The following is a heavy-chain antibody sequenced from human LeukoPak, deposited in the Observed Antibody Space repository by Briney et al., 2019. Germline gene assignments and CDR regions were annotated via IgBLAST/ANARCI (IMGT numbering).Heavy chain of an antibody. CDR2: ISAYNGNT. Sequence: GASVKVSFKSSGYTFTSYGISWVRQAPGQGLEWMGWISAYNGNTNYAQKLQGRVTMTTDTSTSTAYMELRSLRSDDTAVYYCARVTMVRGVGDYWGQGTLVTVSS. CDR3: ARVTMVRGVGDY. V-gene: IGHV1-18*01. D-gene: IGHD3-10*01. J-gene: IGHJ4*02. CDR1: GYTFTSYG.